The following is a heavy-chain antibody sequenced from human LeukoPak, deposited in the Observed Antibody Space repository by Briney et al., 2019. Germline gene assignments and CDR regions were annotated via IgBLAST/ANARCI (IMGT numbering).Heavy chain of an antibody. D-gene: IGHD6-13*01. V-gene: IGHV1-2*02. CDR1: GYTFTGYY. J-gene: IGHJ4*02. Sequence: GASVKVSCKAYGYTFTGYYMHWVRQAPGQWLEWIGWINPNSGRTIYAQKREGRVTITTDPSTSTAYMELACVRCEGPCMNYRARLAAAVVYWGQGTLVTVSS. CDR2: INPNSGRT. CDR3: ARLAAAVVY.